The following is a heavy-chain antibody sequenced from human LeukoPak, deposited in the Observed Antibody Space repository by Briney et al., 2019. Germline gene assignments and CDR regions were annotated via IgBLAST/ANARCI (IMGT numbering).Heavy chain of an antibody. V-gene: IGHV3-53*01. J-gene: IGHJ4*02. CDR2: IYSGGST. Sequence: PGGSLRLSCVASGFTVSSYYVSWVRQAPGKGLEWVSVIYSGGSTYYADSVEGRFTVSRDNSKNTLYLEMKSLRADDTAVYYCARDLHPRLTGYFDYWGQGTLVIVSS. CDR1: GFTVSSYY. D-gene: IGHD3-16*01. CDR3: ARDLHPRLTGYFDY.